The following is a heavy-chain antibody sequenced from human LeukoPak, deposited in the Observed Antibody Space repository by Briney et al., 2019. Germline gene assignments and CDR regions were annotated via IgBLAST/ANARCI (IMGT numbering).Heavy chain of an antibody. CDR3: GRSPVVGITMIVVVRTYYFDY. CDR2: INHSGST. J-gene: IGHJ4*02. CDR1: GGSFSGYY. V-gene: IGHV4-34*01. Sequence: SQTLSLTCAVYGGSFSGYYWSWIRQPPGKGLEWIGEINHSGSTNYNPSLKSRVTISVDTSKNQFSLKLSSVTAADTAVYYCGRSPVVGITMIVVVRTYYFDYWGQGTLVTVSS. D-gene: IGHD3-22*01.